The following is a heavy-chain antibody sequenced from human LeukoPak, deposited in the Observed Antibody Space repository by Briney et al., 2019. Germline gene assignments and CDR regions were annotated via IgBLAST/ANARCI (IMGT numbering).Heavy chain of an antibody. J-gene: IGHJ6*02. Sequence: GGSLRLSCAASGFTFSSYEMNWVRQAPGKGLEWVSYISSSGSTIYYADSVKGRFTISRDNAKNSLYLQMNSLGAEDTAVYYCARGSGTIFGVVIIRGMDVWGQGTTVTVSS. V-gene: IGHV3-48*03. CDR3: ARGSGTIFGVVIIRGMDV. D-gene: IGHD3-3*01. CDR1: GFTFSSYE. CDR2: ISSSGSTI.